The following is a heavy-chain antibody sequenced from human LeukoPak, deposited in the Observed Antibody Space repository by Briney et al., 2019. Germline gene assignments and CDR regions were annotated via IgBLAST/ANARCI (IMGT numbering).Heavy chain of an antibody. CDR1: GGTSSSYT. V-gene: IGHV1-69*02. J-gene: IGHJ6*03. CDR2: IIPILGIA. CDR3: APGMDGYYYYMDV. Sequence: SVKVSCKASGGTSSSYTISWVRQAPGQGLEWMGRIIPILGIANYAQKFQGRVTITADKSTSTAYMELSSLRSEDTAVYYCAPGMDGYYYYMDVWGKGTTVTVSS. D-gene: IGHD1-26*01.